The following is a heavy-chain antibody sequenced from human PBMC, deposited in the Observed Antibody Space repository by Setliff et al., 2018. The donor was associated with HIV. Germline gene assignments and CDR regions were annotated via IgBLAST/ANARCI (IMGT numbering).Heavy chain of an antibody. J-gene: IGHJ4*02. CDR1: GFTFSAHG. Sequence: GGSLRLSCAASGFTFSAHGMHWVRQAPGKGLEWVTFINYDDNYEYYADSVKGRFTISRDNAKNSLYLQMNSLRAEDTAVYYCAREFGYCSGGSCYSGFDYWGQGTLVTVSS. CDR2: INYDDNYE. D-gene: IGHD2-15*01. V-gene: IGHV3-30*02. CDR3: AREFGYCSGGSCYSGFDY.